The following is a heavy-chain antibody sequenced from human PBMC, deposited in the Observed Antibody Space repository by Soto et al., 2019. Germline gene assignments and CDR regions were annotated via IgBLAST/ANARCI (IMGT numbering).Heavy chain of an antibody. D-gene: IGHD6-13*01. V-gene: IGHV3-21*01. J-gene: IGHJ3*02. Sequence: PGGSLRPSCAASGFTFSSYSMNWVRQAPGKGLEWVSSISSSSSYIYYADSVKGRFTISRDNAKNSLYLQMNSLRAEDTAVYYCARDRVAAAGVDAFDIWGQGTMVTVSS. CDR3: ARDRVAAAGVDAFDI. CDR2: ISSSSSYI. CDR1: GFTFSSYS.